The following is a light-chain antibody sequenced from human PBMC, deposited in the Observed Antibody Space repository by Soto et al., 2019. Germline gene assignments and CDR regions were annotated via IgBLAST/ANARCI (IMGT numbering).Light chain of an antibody. CDR3: QQSYSYVCT. CDR1: QGIASS. V-gene: IGKV1-39*01. J-gene: IGKJ2*02. Sequence: DIQMTQSPSSLSASVGNRSTIPCRAIQGIASSLLWYQRKPRTAPKLLIYAATTLQSGVPSRFSGNGSGTAFTLTISSLQPEDFATYYCQQSYSYVCTFGQGTKLEIK. CDR2: AAT.